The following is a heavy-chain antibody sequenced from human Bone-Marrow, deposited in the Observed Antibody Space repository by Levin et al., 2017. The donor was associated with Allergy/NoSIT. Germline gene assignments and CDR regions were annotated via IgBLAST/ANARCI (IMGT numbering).Heavy chain of an antibody. V-gene: IGHV3-15*07. CDR1: DFTFSNAW. Sequence: PGGSLRLSCVGSDFTFSNAWMNWVRQAPGKGLEWVGHVKGKADGATADYAAPVKGRFTISRDDSKNTVYLQMNSLKTEDTAVYYCATGGAYCIEGTCYSWSYFDFWGQGALVTVSS. CDR3: ATGGAYCIEGTCYSWSYFDF. CDR2: VKGKADGATA. J-gene: IGHJ4*02. D-gene: IGHD1/OR15-1a*01.